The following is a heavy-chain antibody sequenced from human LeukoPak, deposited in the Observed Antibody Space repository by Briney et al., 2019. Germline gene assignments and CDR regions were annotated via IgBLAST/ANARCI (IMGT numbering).Heavy chain of an antibody. J-gene: IGHJ4*02. V-gene: IGHV4-34*01. CDR1: GGSFSGYY. CDR3: ARRPRYSCSSTSCYLRHPGRFDY. CDR2: INHSGST. Sequence: SSETLSLTCAVYGGSFSGYYWSWIRQPPGKGLEWIGEINHSGSTNYNPSLKSRVTISVDTSKNQFSLKLSSVTAADTAVYYCARRPRYSCSSTSCYLRHPGRFDYWGQGTLVTVSS. D-gene: IGHD2-2*01.